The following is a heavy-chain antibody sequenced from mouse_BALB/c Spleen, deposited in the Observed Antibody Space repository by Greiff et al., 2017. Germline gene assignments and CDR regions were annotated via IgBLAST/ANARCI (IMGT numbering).Heavy chain of an antibody. CDR2: IDPENGDT. CDR3: SITTVVATEAMDD. V-gene: IGHV14-4*02. D-gene: IGHD1-1*01. CDR1: GFNIKDYY. Sequence: VQLQQSGAELVRSGASVTLSCTASGFNIKDYYMHWVKQRPEQGLEWIGWIDPENGDTEYAPKFQGKATMTADTSSNTAYLQLSSLTSEDTAVYYCSITTVVATEAMDDWGQGTSVTVSS. J-gene: IGHJ4*01.